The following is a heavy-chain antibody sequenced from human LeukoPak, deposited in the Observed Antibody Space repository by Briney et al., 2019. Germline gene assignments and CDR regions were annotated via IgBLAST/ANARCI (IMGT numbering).Heavy chain of an antibody. CDR1: GFTFNSYA. CDR2: ISGSGGST. D-gene: IGHD6-13*01. J-gene: IGHJ4*02. CDR3: AKDTGYGAAGFDY. V-gene: IGHV3-23*01. Sequence: GGSLRLSCAASGFTFNSYAMSWVRQATGKGLEWVSAISGSGGSTYYADSVKGRFTISRDNSKNTLYLQMNSLRAEDTAVYYCAKDTGYGAAGFDYWGQGTLVTVSS.